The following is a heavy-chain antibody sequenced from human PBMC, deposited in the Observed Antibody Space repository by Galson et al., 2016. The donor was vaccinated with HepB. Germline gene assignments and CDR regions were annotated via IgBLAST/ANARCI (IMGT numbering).Heavy chain of an antibody. Sequence: QSGAEVKKPGESLKISCKGSGSNFANYWIGWVRQMPGKGLEWMGIIYPADSETRYSPSSQGQVTISADKSISTAYLQWSSLKASDTAMYYCARSRTSSWGAEFFQHWGQGTLVTVSS. J-gene: IGHJ1*01. CDR2: IYPADSET. D-gene: IGHD6-13*01. CDR3: ARSRTSSWGAEFFQH. CDR1: GSNFANYW. V-gene: IGHV5-51*01.